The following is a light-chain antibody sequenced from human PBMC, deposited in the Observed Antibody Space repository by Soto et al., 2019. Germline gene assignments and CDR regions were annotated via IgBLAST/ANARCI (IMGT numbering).Light chain of an antibody. CDR1: QRVSSN. Sequence: DIVLTQSPATLSLSPGERATLSCRASQRVSSNLAWSQQKPGQAPRLLIHGASTRATGTPARFSGSGSGTEFTLTISSLQSEDFAVYYCQQYNNWITFGQGPRLEIK. V-gene: IGKV3-15*01. CDR2: GAS. CDR3: QQYNNWIT. J-gene: IGKJ5*01.